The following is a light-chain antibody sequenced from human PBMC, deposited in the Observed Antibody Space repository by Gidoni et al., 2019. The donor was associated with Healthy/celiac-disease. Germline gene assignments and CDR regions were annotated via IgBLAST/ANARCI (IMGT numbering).Light chain of an antibody. CDR2: GAS. CDR1: QSVSSN. J-gene: IGKJ1*01. Sequence: EIVMTQSPATLSVSPEERATLSCRASQSVSSNLAWYQQQPGQAPRLLIYGASTRATGIPARFSGSGSGPEFTLTISSLQSEDFAVYYCQQYNTWPKTFXXXTKVEIK. V-gene: IGKV3-15*01. CDR3: QQYNTWPKT.